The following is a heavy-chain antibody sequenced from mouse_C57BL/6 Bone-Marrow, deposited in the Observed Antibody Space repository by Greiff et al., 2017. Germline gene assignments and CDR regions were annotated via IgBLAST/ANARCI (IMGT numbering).Heavy chain of an antibody. CDR1: GYTFTSYG. J-gene: IGHJ3*01. CDR2: IYPRSGNT. D-gene: IGHD2-5*01. Sequence: QVQLQQSGAELARPGASVKLSCKASGYTFTSYGISWVKQRTGQGLEWIGEIYPRSGNTYYNEKFKGKATLTADKSSSTAYMELRSLTSEDSAVYFCASRTGDLYYSNSAWFAYWGQGTLVTVSA. V-gene: IGHV1-81*01. CDR3: ASRTGDLYYSNSAWFAY.